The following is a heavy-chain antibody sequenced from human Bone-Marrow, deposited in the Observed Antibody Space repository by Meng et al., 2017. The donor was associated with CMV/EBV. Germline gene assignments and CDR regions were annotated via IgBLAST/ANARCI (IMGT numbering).Heavy chain of an antibody. CDR3: ARELWFGPPIDD. D-gene: IGHD3-10*01. CDR2: IIPILGIA. Sequence: SVKVSCKASGGTFSSYTTSWVRQAPGQGLEWMGRIIPILGIANYAQKFQGRVTITADKSTSTAYMELSSLRSEDTAVYYCARELWFGPPIDDWGQGTLVTVSS. V-gene: IGHV1-69*04. CDR1: GGTFSSYT. J-gene: IGHJ4*02.